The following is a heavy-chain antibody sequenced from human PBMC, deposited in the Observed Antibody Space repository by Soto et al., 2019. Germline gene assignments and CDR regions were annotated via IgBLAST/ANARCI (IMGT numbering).Heavy chain of an antibody. V-gene: IGHV3-30-3*01. CDR2: ISYDGSNK. CDR3: ASTGVAIDSSGYYWGWYFDL. CDR1: GFTFSSYA. Sequence: QVQLVESGGGVVQRGRSLRLSCAASGFTFSSYAMHWVRQAPGKGLEWVAVISYDGSNKYYADSVKGRFTISRDNSKNTLYLPMNSLRAEDTAVYYCASTGVAIDSSGYYWGWYFDLWGRGTLVTVSS. D-gene: IGHD3-22*01. J-gene: IGHJ2*01.